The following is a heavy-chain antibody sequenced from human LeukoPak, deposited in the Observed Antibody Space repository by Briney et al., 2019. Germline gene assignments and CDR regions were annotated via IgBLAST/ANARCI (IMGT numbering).Heavy chain of an antibody. CDR1: GYTLTELS. CDR3: ATVGPPGREVEWYFDL. D-gene: IGHD1-26*01. Sequence: GASVKVSCKVSGYTLTELSMHWVRQAPGKGLEWMGGFDPEDGETIYAQKFQGRVTMTEDTSTDTAYMELSSLRSEDTAVYYCATVGPPGREVEWYFDLWGRGTLVTVSS. CDR2: FDPEDGET. V-gene: IGHV1-24*01. J-gene: IGHJ2*01.